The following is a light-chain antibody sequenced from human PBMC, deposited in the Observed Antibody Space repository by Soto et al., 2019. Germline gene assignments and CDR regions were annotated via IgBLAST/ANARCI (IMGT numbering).Light chain of an antibody. V-gene: IGKV3-20*01. CDR2: GAS. CDR3: QQYGSSGK. J-gene: IGKJ1*01. CDR1: QSVSSSY. Sequence: IVLTHSPATLSLSPWERATLSCRASQSVSSSYLAWYQQKPGQAPRLLIYGASSRATGIPDRFSGSGSGTDFTLTISRLEPEDFAVYYCQQYGSSGKFGQGTKVDIK.